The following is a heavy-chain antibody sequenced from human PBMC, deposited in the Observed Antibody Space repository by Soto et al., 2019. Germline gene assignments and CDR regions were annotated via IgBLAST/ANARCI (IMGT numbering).Heavy chain of an antibody. CDR3: ARVESPTTVTPWCIDC. CDR1: GGSISSGGYY. CDR2: IYYSGST. D-gene: IGHD4-17*01. V-gene: IGHV4-31*03. J-gene: IGHJ4*02. Sequence: PSETLSLTCTVSGGSISSGGYYWSWIRQHPGKGLEWIGYIYYSGSTYYNPSLKSRVTISVDTSKNQFSLKLSSVTAADTAVYYCARVESPTTVTPWCIDCWGQGTLVTVS.